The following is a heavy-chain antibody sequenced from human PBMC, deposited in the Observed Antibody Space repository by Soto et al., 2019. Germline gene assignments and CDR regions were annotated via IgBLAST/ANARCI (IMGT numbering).Heavy chain of an antibody. CDR2: ISAYNGNT. Sequence: QVQLVQSGAEVKKPGASVKVSCTASGYTFTSYGISWVRQAPGQGLEWMGWISAYNGNTNYAQKLKGRVTLTTDPTTSTAYMELRRLRSDDTAVYYCARDSTPVDYWGQGTLVTVSS. J-gene: IGHJ4*02. V-gene: IGHV1-18*01. CDR1: GYTFTSYG. CDR3: ARDSTPVDY.